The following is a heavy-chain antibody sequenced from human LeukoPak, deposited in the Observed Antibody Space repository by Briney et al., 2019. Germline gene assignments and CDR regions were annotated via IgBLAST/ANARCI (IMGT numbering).Heavy chain of an antibody. V-gene: IGHV4-59*01. CDR1: GGSISNYY. CDR3: ARFHSSRDFDY. Sequence: SETLSLTCTVSGGSISNYYWSWIRQPPGKGLEWIGYMFYSGSTNYNPSLKSRVTISVDTSKNQFSLKLSSVTAADTAVYYCARFHSSRDFDYWGQGTLVTVSS. J-gene: IGHJ4*02. D-gene: IGHD6-6*01. CDR2: MFYSGST.